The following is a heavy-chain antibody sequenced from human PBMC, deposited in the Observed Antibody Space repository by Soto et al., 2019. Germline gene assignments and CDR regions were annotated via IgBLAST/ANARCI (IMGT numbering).Heavy chain of an antibody. CDR3: VRHHIVAMPRGWFDP. CDR2: IYPRDSDT. J-gene: IGHJ5*02. CDR1: GYSITSDW. V-gene: IGHV5-51*01. Sequence: LGESLKISCKASGYSITSDWIGWVRQMPGKGLEWMGIIYPRDSDTRYSPSFEGQVTISADKTTNTAYLQWSSLKASDTAIYYCVRHHIVAMPRGWFDPWGQGTLVTVSS. D-gene: IGHD5-12*01.